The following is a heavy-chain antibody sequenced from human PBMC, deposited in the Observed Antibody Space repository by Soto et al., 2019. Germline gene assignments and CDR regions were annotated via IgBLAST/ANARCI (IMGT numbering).Heavy chain of an antibody. CDR2: IYSGGST. CDR1: GFTVSSNY. CDR3: ARDGTYYYDSSGYYLEDY. Sequence: EVQLVESGGGLVQPGGSLRLSCAASGFTVSSNYMSWVRQAPGKGLEWVSVIYSGGSTYYADSVKGRFTISRDNSKNTWYLQMNSLRAEDTAVYYCARDGTYYYDSSGYYLEDYWGQGTLVTVSS. J-gene: IGHJ4*02. D-gene: IGHD3-22*01. V-gene: IGHV3-66*01.